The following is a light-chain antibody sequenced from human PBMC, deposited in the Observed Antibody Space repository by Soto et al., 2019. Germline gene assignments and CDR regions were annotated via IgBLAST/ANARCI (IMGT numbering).Light chain of an antibody. V-gene: IGKV3-20*01. CDR3: QQYGSSPIT. Sequence: EIMLTQSPGTLSLSPGERATLSCRASQSVSSTYLAWYQQRPGQAPRLLIYGASSRATGIPDRFSGSGSGTDFTLTFSRLEPEDSAVYYCQQYGSSPITFGQGTRLEIK. CDR1: QSVSSTY. CDR2: GAS. J-gene: IGKJ5*01.